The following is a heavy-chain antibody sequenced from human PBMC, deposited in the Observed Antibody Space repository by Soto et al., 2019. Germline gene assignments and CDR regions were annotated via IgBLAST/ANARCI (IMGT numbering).Heavy chain of an antibody. CDR1: GGSFSGYY. D-gene: IGHD3-22*01. V-gene: IGHV4-34*01. CDR2: INHSGST. J-gene: IGHJ3*02. CDR3: ARGRRITMIVVAPRAFDI. Sequence: SETLSLTCAVYGGSFSGYYWSWIRQPPGKGLEWIGEINHSGSTNYNPSLKSRVTISVDTSKNQFSLKLSSVTAADTAVYYCARGRRITMIVVAPRAFDIWGQGIMVT.